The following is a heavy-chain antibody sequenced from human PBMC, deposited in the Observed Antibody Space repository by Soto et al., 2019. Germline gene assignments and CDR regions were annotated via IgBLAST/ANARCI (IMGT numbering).Heavy chain of an antibody. V-gene: IGHV4-30-2*01. CDR2: IYHSGST. D-gene: IGHD3-16*01. CDR3: ARGPPFH. J-gene: IGHJ4*02. Sequence: PSETLSLTCAVSGGSISSGGYSWSWIRQPPGKGLEWIGYIYHSGSTYYNPSLKSRATISVDRSKNQFSLKLSSVTAADTAVYYCARGPPFHWGQGTLVTVSS. CDR1: GGSISSGGYS.